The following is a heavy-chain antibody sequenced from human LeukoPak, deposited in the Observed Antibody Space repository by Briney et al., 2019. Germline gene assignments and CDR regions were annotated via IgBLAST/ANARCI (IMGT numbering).Heavy chain of an antibody. D-gene: IGHD3-3*01. Sequence: PGGSLSLSCAASGFTFSSYAMSWVRQAPGKGLEWVSAISGSGGSTYYPDSVKGRFTISRDNSKNTLYLQMNSLRAEVTAVYYCAKYRAIFEVVPLDYWGQGALVTVSS. J-gene: IGHJ4*02. CDR2: ISGSGGST. V-gene: IGHV3-23*01. CDR1: GFTFSSYA. CDR3: AKYRAIFEVVPLDY.